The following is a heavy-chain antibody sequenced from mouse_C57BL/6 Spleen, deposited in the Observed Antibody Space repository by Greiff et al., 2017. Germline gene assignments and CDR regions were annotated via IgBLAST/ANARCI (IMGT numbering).Heavy chain of an antibody. J-gene: IGHJ4*01. CDR2: IYPGDGDT. V-gene: IGHV1-80*01. CDR1: GYAFSSYW. CDR3: ARDFLFITTGSSWGAMDY. D-gene: IGHD1-1*01. Sequence: QVQLQQSGAELVKPGASVKISCKASGYAFSSYWMNWVKQRPGKGLEWIGQIYPGDGDTNYNGKFKGKATLTADKSSSTAYMQLSSLTSEDSAVYFCARDFLFITTGSSWGAMDYWGKGTSVTVSS.